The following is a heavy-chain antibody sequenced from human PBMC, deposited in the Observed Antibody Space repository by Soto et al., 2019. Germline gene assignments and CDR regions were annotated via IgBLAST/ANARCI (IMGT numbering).Heavy chain of an antibody. D-gene: IGHD3-10*01. CDR3: ARAGPRTYYYGSGPSRGMDV. CDR2: IIPIFGTA. J-gene: IGHJ6*02. Sequence: QVQLVQSGAEVKKPGSSVKVSCKASGGTFSSYAISWVRQAPGQGLEWMGGIIPIFGTANYAQKFQGRVTITADESTSTAYMELSSLRSEDTAVYYCARAGPRTYYYGSGPSRGMDVWGQGTTVTVSS. V-gene: IGHV1-69*01. CDR1: GGTFSSYA.